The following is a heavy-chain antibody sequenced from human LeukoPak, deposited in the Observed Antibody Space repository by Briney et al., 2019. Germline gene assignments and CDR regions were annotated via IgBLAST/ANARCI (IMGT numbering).Heavy chain of an antibody. Sequence: GGSLRLSCTASGFTFNSYAMSWVRQAPGKGPEWVSVISSSGDGEKTYYADSVKGRFTISRDNSKNTLYLQMNSLRAEDTAVYYCAKDVRRLLGRAGTAPYYFDYWGQGTLVTVSS. CDR3: AKDVRRLLGRAGTAPYYFDY. D-gene: IGHD6-13*01. J-gene: IGHJ4*02. V-gene: IGHV3-23*01. CDR2: ISSSGDGEKT. CDR1: GFTFNSYA.